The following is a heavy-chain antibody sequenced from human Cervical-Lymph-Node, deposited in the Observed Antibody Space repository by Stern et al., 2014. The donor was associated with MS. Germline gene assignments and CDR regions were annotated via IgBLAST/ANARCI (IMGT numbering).Heavy chain of an antibody. Sequence: QVTLREYGPTLVKPTQTLTLTCTFSGFSLSTTLVGVGWIRQPPGKALEWLALIYWDDDKRYSPSLKSRLTITKDTSKNQVVLTMTNMDPMDTATYYCARLFRYASGWYPLNFDYWGQGYLVTVSS. D-gene: IGHD6-19*01. V-gene: IGHV2-5*02. CDR2: IYWDDDK. CDR1: GFSLSTTLVG. CDR3: ARLFRYASGWYPLNFDY. J-gene: IGHJ4*02.